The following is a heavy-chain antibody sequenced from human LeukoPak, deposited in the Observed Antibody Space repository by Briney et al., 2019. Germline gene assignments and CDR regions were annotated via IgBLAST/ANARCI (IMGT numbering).Heavy chain of an antibody. CDR2: INHSGST. D-gene: IGHD3/OR15-3a*01. J-gene: IGHJ4*02. V-gene: IGHV4-34*01. CDR3: ARQTGSGLFILP. Sequence: SETLSLTCAVYGGSFSGYYWSWIRQPPGKGLEWIGEINHSGSTNYNPSLKSRVTISVDTSKNQFSLRLTSVTAADTAVYYCARQTGSGLFILPGGQGTLVTVSS. CDR1: GGSFSGYY.